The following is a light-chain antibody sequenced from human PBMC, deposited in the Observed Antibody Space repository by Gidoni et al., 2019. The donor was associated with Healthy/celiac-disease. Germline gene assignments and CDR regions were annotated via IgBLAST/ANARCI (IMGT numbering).Light chain of an antibody. V-gene: IGKV1-39*01. CDR1: QSISSY. CDR3: QQSYSTPWT. J-gene: IGKJ1*01. CDR2: AAS. Sequence: DIQMTPSPSSLSASVGDRVTITCRARQSISSYLNWYQQQPGKAPKLLIYAASSLQSGVPSRFSGSGSGTDFTLTISSLQPEDFATYYCQQSYSTPWTFGQGTKVEIK.